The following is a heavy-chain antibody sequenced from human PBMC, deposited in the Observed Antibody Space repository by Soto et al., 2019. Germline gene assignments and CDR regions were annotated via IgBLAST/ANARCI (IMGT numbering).Heavy chain of an antibody. D-gene: IGHD5-18*01. CDR2: TYYRSKWYN. Sequence: PSQTLSLTCAISGDSVSSNSAAWNWITQSPSRGLEWLGRTYYRSKWYNDYAVSVKSRITINPDTSQNQFSLQLNSVTPEDTAVYYCARDRGLYSGGLQMDDYKAGGEGTRVTVSS. V-gene: IGHV6-1*01. CDR1: GDSVSSNSAA. J-gene: IGHJ4*02. CDR3: ARDRGLYSGGLQMDDYKA.